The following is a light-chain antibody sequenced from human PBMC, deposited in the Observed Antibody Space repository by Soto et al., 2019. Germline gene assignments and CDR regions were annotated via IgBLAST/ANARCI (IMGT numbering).Light chain of an antibody. CDR1: QSVLYSANNKNC. J-gene: IGKJ1*01. CDR2: WAS. CDR3: QQYYSTPRT. V-gene: IGKV4-1*01. Sequence: DIVMTQSPDSLAVSLGERATINCKSSQSVLYSANNKNCLAWYQQKPGQPPKLLLYWASTRESGVPDRFSGSGSGTDFTLTISSLQAEDVAVYYCQQYYSTPRTFGQGTKVKSN.